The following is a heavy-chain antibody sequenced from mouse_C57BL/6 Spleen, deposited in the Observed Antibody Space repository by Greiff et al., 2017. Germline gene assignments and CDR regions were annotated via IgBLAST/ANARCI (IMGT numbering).Heavy chain of an antibody. CDR1: GYTFTSYW. V-gene: IGHV1-64*01. CDR3: ARGGITTVVAPFDY. D-gene: IGHD1-1*01. J-gene: IGHJ2*01. Sequence: QVQLQQPGAELVKPGASVKLSCKASGYTFTSYWMHWVKQRPGQGLEWIGMIHPNSGSTNYNEKFKSKATLTVDKSSSTAYMQPSSLTSEDSAVYYCARGGITTVVAPFDYWGQGTTLTVSS. CDR2: IHPNSGST.